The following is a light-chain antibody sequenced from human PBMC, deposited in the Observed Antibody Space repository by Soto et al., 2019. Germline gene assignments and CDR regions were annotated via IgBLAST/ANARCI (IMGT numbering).Light chain of an antibody. CDR2: GAS. CDR3: QQYNNWPGT. Sequence: EIVLTQSPATLSLSPGGRATLSFRASQSVSLSLAWYQQKPGQAPRLLIYGASTRATGIPARFSGSGSGTEFTLTISSLQSEDFAVYYCQQYNNWPGTFGQGTKVDI. CDR1: QSVSLS. J-gene: IGKJ1*01. V-gene: IGKV3-15*01.